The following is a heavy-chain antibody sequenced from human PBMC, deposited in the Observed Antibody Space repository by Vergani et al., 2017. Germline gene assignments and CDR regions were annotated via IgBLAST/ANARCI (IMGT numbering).Heavy chain of an antibody. D-gene: IGHD5-12*01. CDR3: AREELRFSRTLDS. V-gene: IGHV1-18*01. CDR1: GYTFSTYG. Sequence: QVQLVQSGAEVKKPGASVKVSCKASGYTFSTYGISWVRQAPGQGLEWMGWISAYNGNTNYPEKFQGRLTMTTDTSTRTAYMELRSLRSDDTAVYFCAREELRFSRTLDSWGQGTQVTVSS. CDR2: ISAYNGNT. J-gene: IGHJ4*02.